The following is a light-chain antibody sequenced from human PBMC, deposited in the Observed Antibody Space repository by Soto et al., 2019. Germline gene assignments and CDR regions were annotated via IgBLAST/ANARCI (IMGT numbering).Light chain of an antibody. CDR2: DAS. CDR1: QSVSSY. J-gene: IGKJ5*01. CDR3: QQRSNWL. V-gene: IGKV3-11*01. Sequence: EIVLTQSPATLSLSPGERATLSCRASQSVSSYLAWYQQKPGQAPRLLIYDASNRATGIPARFSGSGSGTDFTLTISSLEPEDFAGYYCQQRSNWLFGQGTRL.